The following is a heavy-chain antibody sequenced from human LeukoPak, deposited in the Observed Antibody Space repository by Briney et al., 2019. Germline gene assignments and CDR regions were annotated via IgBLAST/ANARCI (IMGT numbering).Heavy chain of an antibody. CDR2: ISGNSGST. Sequence: GGSLRLSCAASGFIFSSYALSWVRQAPGKGLEWVSDISGNSGSTYYADSVKGRFTISRDNSKNTLYLEMNSLRVDDTALYYCARRGGSGWFDSWGQGTLVTVSS. D-gene: IGHD6-19*01. V-gene: IGHV3-23*01. J-gene: IGHJ5*01. CDR1: GFIFSSYA. CDR3: ARRGGSGWFDS.